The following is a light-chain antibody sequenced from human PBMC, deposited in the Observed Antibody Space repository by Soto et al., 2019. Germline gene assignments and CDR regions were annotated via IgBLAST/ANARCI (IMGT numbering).Light chain of an antibody. CDR1: SSHIGNNY. CDR3: GTWDSSLSAYV. J-gene: IGLJ1*01. V-gene: IGLV1-51*01. CDR2: DNN. Sequence: QSVLTQPPSVSAAPGQKVTISCSGSSSHIGNNYVSWYQQLPGTAPKLLIYDNNKRPSGIPDRFSGSKSGTSATLGITGLQTGDEADYYCGTWDSSLSAYVFGTGTKATVL.